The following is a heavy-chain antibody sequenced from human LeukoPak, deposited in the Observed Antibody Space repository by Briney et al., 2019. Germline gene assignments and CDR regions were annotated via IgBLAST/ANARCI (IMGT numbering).Heavy chain of an antibody. V-gene: IGHV3-21*06. CDR2: IDSSSSYM. CDR1: GFTFNSYS. D-gene: IGHD5-24*01. Sequence: GGSLRLSCAASGFTFNSYSMNWVRQAPGKGLEWVSSIDSSSSYMYYADSVKGRFTMSRDNAKNSLYLQMNSLRAEDTAVYYCARDMDGYTPDYWGQGTLVTVAS. CDR3: ARDMDGYTPDY. J-gene: IGHJ4*02.